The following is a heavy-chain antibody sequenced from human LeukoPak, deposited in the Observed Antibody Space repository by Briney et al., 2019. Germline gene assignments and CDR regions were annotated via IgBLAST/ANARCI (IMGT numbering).Heavy chain of an antibody. V-gene: IGHV4-59*08. Sequence: PSETPSLTCTVSGGSISSYYWSWIRQPPGKGLEWIGYIYYSGSTNYNPSLKSRVTISVDTSKNQFSLKLSSVTAADTAVYYCARAVAGTEDYWGQGTLVTVSS. D-gene: IGHD6-19*01. CDR3: ARAVAGTEDY. J-gene: IGHJ4*02. CDR2: IYYSGST. CDR1: GGSISSYY.